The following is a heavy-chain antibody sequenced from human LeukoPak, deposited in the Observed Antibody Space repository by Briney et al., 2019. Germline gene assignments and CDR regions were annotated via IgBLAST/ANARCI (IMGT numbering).Heavy chain of an antibody. J-gene: IGHJ4*02. CDR3: AHSLLSFGDLGGFDY. CDR1: GFSLSTSGVG. CDR2: IYWDDDK. Sequence: SGPTLLQPTQTLTLNCTFTGFSLSTSGVGVGWIRQPPGKALEWLALIYWDDDKRYSPSLKSRLTITKDTSKNQVVLTMTNMDPVDTATYYCAHSLLSFGDLGGFDYWGQGTLVTVSS. V-gene: IGHV2-5*02. D-gene: IGHD3-10*01.